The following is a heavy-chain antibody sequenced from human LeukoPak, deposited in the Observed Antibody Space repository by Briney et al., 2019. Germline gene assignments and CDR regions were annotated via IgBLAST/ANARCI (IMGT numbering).Heavy chain of an antibody. CDR3: ANEIRPNDY. CDR1: GFTFSTYA. D-gene: IGHD4-17*01. V-gene: IGHV3-23*01. CDR2: ISGGGDIT. J-gene: IGHJ4*02. Sequence: GGSLRLSCAASGFTFSTYAMSWVRQTPGKGLEWVSVISGGGDITYYADSVKGRFTISRDNSENTVYLQMNSLRAEDTAVYYCANEIRPNDYWGQGTLVTVSS.